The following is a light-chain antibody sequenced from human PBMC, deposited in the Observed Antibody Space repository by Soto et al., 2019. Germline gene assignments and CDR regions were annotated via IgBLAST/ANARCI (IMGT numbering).Light chain of an antibody. V-gene: IGKV3-20*01. CDR2: DAS. CDR3: QQYGSSPLT. CDR1: QSVRSNY. Sequence: IVLGQPPDTLSLSPGERATLSCRASQSVRSNYLAWYQQKPGQAPRFLIYDASSRATGIPDRFSGSGSGTDFTLTISRLEPEDFAVYYCQQYGSSPLTFGGGTKV. J-gene: IGKJ4*01.